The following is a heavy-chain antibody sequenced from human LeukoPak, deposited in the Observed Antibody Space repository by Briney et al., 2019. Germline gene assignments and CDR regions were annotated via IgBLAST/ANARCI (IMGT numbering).Heavy chain of an antibody. CDR3: ARSGDCYTQGCFDY. V-gene: IGHV1-69*04. J-gene: IGHJ4*02. D-gene: IGHD2-21*02. CDR1: GGTFSSYA. Sequence: GSSVKVSCKASGGTFSSYAISWVRQAPGQGLEWMGRIIPILGIANYAQKFQGRVTITADKSTSTAYMELSSLRSEDTAVYYCARSGDCYTQGCFDYWGQGTLVTVSS. CDR2: IIPILGIA.